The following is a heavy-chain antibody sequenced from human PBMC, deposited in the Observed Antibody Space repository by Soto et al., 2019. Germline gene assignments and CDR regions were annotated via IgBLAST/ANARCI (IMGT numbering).Heavy chain of an antibody. CDR1: GFALSDYY. V-gene: IGHV3-11*01. J-gene: IGHJ5*02. CDR3: ARDLARIAAAGSFDP. CDR2: TTSSATTI. Sequence: PGGSLRLSCAGSGFALSDYYMNWIRQAPGKGLEWVAYTTSSATTIFYADSVKGRFTISRDNAKNSLYLQMSSLTAEDTAVYYCARDLARIAAAGSFDPWGQGTLVTVSS. D-gene: IGHD6-13*01.